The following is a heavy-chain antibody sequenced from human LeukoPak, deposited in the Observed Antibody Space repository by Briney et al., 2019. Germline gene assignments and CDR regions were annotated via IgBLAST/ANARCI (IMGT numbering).Heavy chain of an antibody. CDR1: GFTFSSYA. CDR2: ISYDGGKK. Sequence: PGGSLRLSCAASGFTFSSYAIHWVRQAPGKGLEWVAVISYDGGKKFYADSVKGRFTISRDNSKNTLYLQMSSLRAEDTALYYCARDAVPYYDALTEYNGFDPWGQGTLVTVSS. V-gene: IGHV3-30-3*01. D-gene: IGHD3-9*01. CDR3: ARDAVPYYDALTEYNGFDP. J-gene: IGHJ5*02.